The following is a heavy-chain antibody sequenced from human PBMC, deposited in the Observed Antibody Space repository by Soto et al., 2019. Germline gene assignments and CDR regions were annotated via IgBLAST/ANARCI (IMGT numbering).Heavy chain of an antibody. Sequence: EVQLLESGGGLVQPGGSLRLSCAASGFTFSTYAMSWVRQAPGKGLEWVSSINSGGGGTFYSDSVKGRFTISRDNSKNTLYLQINSLRAEDTDVYYCAKRGTYYFDYWGQGALVAVSS. D-gene: IGHD2-15*01. CDR2: INSGGGGT. CDR1: GFTFSTYA. J-gene: IGHJ4*02. V-gene: IGHV3-23*01. CDR3: AKRGTYYFDY.